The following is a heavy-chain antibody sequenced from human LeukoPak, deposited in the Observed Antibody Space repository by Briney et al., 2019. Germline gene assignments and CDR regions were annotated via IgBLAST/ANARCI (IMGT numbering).Heavy chain of an antibody. J-gene: IGHJ3*02. V-gene: IGHV3-64*02. CDR1: GFIFSNYA. CDR2: ISNNGGSI. D-gene: IGHD1-7*01. CDR3: ARDPRNYEVEDAFDI. Sequence: PGGSLRLSCAASGFIFSNYAMHWVRQAPGKGQEYVSGISNNGGSIYYVESVKGRFITSRDNFKNTLYLQMGSLRPEDMAVYYCARDPRNYEVEDAFDIWGQGTMVTVSS.